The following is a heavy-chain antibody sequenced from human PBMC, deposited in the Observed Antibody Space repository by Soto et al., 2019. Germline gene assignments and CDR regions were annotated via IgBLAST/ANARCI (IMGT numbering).Heavy chain of an antibody. V-gene: IGHV4-30-2*01. CDR1: GGSISSGGYS. J-gene: IGHJ4*02. Sequence: QLQLQESGSGLVKPSQTLSLTCAVSGGSISSGGYSWSWILQPPGKGLEWIGYIYHSGSTYYNPSLKSRVTISVDRSKNQFSLKLSSVTAADTAVYYCARGYCSGGSCYHDYRGQGTLVTVSS. D-gene: IGHD2-15*01. CDR2: IYHSGST. CDR3: ARGYCSGGSCYHDY.